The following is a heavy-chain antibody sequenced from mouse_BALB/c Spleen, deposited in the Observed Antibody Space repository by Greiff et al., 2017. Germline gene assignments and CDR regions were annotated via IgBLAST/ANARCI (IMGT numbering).Heavy chain of an antibody. V-gene: IGHV3-6*02. Sequence: EVKLQESGPGLVKPSQSLSLTCSVTGYSITSGYYWNWIRQFPGNKLEWMGYISYDGSNNYNPSLKNRISITRDTSKNQFFLKLNSVTTEDTATYYCGAMDYWGQGTSVTVSS. CDR1: GYSITSGYY. J-gene: IGHJ4*01. CDR2: ISYDGSN. CDR3: GAMDY.